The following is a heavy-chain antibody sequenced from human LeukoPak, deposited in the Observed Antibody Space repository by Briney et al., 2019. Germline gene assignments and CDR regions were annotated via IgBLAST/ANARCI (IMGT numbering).Heavy chain of an antibody. J-gene: IGHJ6*02. Sequence: PGGSLRLSCAASGFTFSSYEMNWVRQAPGKGLEWVSYISSSGSTIYYADSVEGRFTISRDNAKNSLYLQMNSLRAEDTAVYYCARDSNYYYGMDVWGQGTTVTVSS. CDR3: ARDSNYYYGMDV. V-gene: IGHV3-48*03. CDR1: GFTFSSYE. CDR2: ISSSGSTI.